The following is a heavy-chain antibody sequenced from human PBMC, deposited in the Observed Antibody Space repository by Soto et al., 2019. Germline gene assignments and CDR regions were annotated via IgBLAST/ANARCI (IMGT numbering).Heavy chain of an antibody. CDR2: IWYDGSNK. V-gene: IGHV3-33*01. CDR1: GFTFSSYG. J-gene: IGHJ4*02. D-gene: IGHD6-13*01. Sequence: QVQLVESGGGVVQPGRSLRLSCAASGFTFSSYGMHWVRQAPGKGLEWVAVIWYDGSNKYYADSVKGRFTISRDNSKNMLYLQMNSLRAEDTAVYYCASSKARSWSELDYWGQGTLVTVSS. CDR3: ASSKARSWSELDY.